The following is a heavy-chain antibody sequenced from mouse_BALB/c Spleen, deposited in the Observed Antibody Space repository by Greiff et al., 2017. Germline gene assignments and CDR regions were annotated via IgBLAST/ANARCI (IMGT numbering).Heavy chain of an antibody. J-gene: IGHJ2*01. V-gene: IGHV5-17*02. CDR3: ARGDYYFDY. Sequence: EVQRVESGGGLVQPGGSRKLSCAASGFTFSSFGMHWVRQAPEKGLEWVAYISSGSSTIYYADTVKGRFTISRDNPKNTLFLQMTSLRSEDTAMYYCARGDYYFDYWGQGTTLTVSS. CDR1: GFTFSSFG. CDR2: ISSGSSTI. D-gene: IGHD3-3*01.